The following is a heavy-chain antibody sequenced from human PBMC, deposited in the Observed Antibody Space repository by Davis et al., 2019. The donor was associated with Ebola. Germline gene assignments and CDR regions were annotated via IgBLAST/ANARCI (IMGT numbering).Heavy chain of an antibody. V-gene: IGHV3-53*01. CDR1: GFTVSSNY. CDR2: IYSGGST. D-gene: IGHD4-17*01. J-gene: IGHJ4*02. CDR3: ARLIRSKVTRYFDY. Sequence: PGGSLRLSCAASGFTVSSNYMSWVRQAPGKGLEWVSVIYSGGSTYYADSVKGRFTISRDNSKNTLYLQMNSLRAEDTAVYYCARLIRSKVTRYFDYWGQGTLVTVSS.